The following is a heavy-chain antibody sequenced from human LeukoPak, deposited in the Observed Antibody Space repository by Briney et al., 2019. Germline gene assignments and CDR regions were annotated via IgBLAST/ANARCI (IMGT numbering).Heavy chain of an antibody. J-gene: IGHJ4*02. CDR2: IKQDGGEI. Sequence: GGSLRLSCAASGFTFSRYWMSWVRQAPGKGLEWVANIKQDGGEIYYVDSVKGRFTISRDNAKNSVYLHMNSLRAEDTAVYYCARLRAEVATTGSDFDYWGQGTLVTVSS. D-gene: IGHD5-12*01. CDR1: GFTFSRYW. CDR3: ARLRAEVATTGSDFDY. V-gene: IGHV3-7*01.